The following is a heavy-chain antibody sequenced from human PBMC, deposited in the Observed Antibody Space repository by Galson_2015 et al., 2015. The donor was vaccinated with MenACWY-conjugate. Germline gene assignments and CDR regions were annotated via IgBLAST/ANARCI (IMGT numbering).Heavy chain of an antibody. CDR1: GFTFSSYC. CDR3: ARDTGCSSTSCYYYFDY. Sequence: LRLSCAASGFTFSSYCMSWVRQAPGKGLEWVANIKQDGSEKYYVDSVKGRFTISRDNAKNSLYLQMNSLRAEDTAVYYCARDTGCSSTSCYYYFDYWGQGTLVTVSS. D-gene: IGHD2-2*01. CDR2: IKQDGSEK. V-gene: IGHV3-7*03. J-gene: IGHJ4*02.